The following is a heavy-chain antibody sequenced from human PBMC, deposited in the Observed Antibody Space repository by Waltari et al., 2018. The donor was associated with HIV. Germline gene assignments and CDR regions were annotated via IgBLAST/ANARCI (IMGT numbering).Heavy chain of an antibody. Sequence: QVQLQESGPGQVEPSGTLSLTCAVSGGSISPSNWWPWVRQPPGKGLEWIGEIYHPGSTNYNKSLKSRVTISVDKSKNQFSLELRSVTAADTAVYYCVRVVSDGNGSSWLDPWGQGTLVTVSS. CDR1: GGSISPSNW. CDR2: IYHPGST. CDR3: VRVVSDGNGSSWLDP. V-gene: IGHV4-4*02. J-gene: IGHJ5*02. D-gene: IGHD2-21*01.